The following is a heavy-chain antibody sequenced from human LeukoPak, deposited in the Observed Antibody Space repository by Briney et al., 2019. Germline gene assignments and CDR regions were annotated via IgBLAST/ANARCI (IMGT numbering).Heavy chain of an antibody. CDR1: GFTFSNAW. J-gene: IGHJ4*02. D-gene: IGHD3-10*01. V-gene: IGHV3-15*01. Sequence: GGSLRLSCAASGFTFSNAWMSWVRQAPGKGLEWVGRIKSKTDGGTIDYAAPMKGRFTISRDDSKNTVYLQMNSLKTEDTAVYYCTSLAMIRGVIPFDYWGQGTLVTVSS. CDR2: IKSKTDGGTI. CDR3: TSLAMIRGVIPFDY.